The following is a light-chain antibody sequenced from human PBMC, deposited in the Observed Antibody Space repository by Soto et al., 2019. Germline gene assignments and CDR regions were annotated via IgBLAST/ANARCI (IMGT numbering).Light chain of an antibody. V-gene: IGKV3-20*01. CDR2: GAS. J-gene: IGKJ5*01. CDR3: QQYGSSALT. Sequence: EIVLTQTPGTLPLSPGERATLSCRASQSVSSNYLAWYQQKPGQAPRLLIYGASSRATGIPDRFSGSGSGTDFTLTISRLEPEDFAVYYCQQYGSSALTFGQGTRLEIK. CDR1: QSVSSNY.